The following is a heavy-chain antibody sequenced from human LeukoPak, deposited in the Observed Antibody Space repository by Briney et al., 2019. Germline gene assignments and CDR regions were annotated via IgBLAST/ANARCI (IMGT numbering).Heavy chain of an antibody. CDR1: GFTFSSYS. V-gene: IGHV3-21*01. Sequence: GGSLRLSCAASGFTFSSYSMNRVRQAPGKGLEWVSSISSSSSYIYYADSVEGRFTISRDNAKNSLYLQMNSLRAEDTAVYYCAGLRNWFDPWGQGTLVTVSS. CDR2: ISSSSSYI. CDR3: AGLRNWFDP. J-gene: IGHJ5*02.